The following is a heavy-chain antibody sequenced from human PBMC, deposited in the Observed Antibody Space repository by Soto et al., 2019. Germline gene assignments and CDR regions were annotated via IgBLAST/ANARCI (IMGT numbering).Heavy chain of an antibody. Sequence: EVQLVESGGGLVQPGGSLRLSCAASGFTFSSYWMSWVRQAPGKGLEWVANIKQDGSEKYYVDSVKGRFTISRDNAKNSLYLQMNSLRAEDTAVYYCARDLEGLGVLTGYYGYYYYMDVWGKGTTVTVSS. CDR2: IKQDGSEK. V-gene: IGHV3-7*01. CDR3: ARDLEGLGVLTGYYGYYYYMDV. J-gene: IGHJ6*03. CDR1: GFTFSSYW. D-gene: IGHD3-9*01.